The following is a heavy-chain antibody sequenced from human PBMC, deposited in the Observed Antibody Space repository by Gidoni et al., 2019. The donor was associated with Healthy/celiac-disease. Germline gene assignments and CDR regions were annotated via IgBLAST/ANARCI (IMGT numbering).Heavy chain of an antibody. D-gene: IGHD5-18*01. CDR1: GFTFSSYG. J-gene: IGHJ4*02. Sequence: QVQLVESGGGVVQPGRSLRLSCAASGFTFSSYGMHWVRQAPGKGLEWVAVISYDGSNKYYADSVKGRFTISRDNSKNTLYLQMNSLRAEDTAVYYCAKDPRYSYGSTLLDYWGQGTLVTVSS. CDR3: AKDPRYSYGSTLLDY. V-gene: IGHV3-30*18. CDR2: ISYDGSNK.